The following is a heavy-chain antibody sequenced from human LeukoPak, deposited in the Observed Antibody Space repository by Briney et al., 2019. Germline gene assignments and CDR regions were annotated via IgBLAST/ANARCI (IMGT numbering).Heavy chain of an antibody. CDR3: ARGAVGLRPAGAFDI. D-gene: IGHD1-26*01. V-gene: IGHV3-53*01. J-gene: IGHJ3*02. CDR1: GFHLRYIL. CDR2: NYCEVTV. Sequence: PGGSPRPSFSTPGFHLRYILLKWDPPAPGKGLGGGLINYCEVTVYYADSVKGRFTISRDALKNILFLHMNSLRVEDTAVYYCARGAVGLRPAGAFDIWGQGTMVTVSS.